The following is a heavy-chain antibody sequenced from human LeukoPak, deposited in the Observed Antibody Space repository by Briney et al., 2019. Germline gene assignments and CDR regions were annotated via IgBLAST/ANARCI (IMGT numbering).Heavy chain of an antibody. J-gene: IGHJ4*02. CDR2: INCGNGHT. Sequence: VASVKVSCKASGYTFTDYAIQWVRQAPGQGLEWMAWINCGNGHTKYLQKFQGRVTLTRDTAATTAYMELSSLRSEDTAIYYCARGLWNRSGWYYSDSWGQGTLVTVSS. CDR1: GYTFTDYA. D-gene: IGHD6-19*01. V-gene: IGHV1-3*01. CDR3: ARGLWNRSGWYYSDS.